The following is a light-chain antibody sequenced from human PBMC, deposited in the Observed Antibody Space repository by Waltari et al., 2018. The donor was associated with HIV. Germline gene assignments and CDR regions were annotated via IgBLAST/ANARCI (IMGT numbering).Light chain of an antibody. J-gene: IGLJ2*01. V-gene: IGLV1-40*01. CDR1: SSNIGAGYD. CDR2: GNL. Sequence: QSVLTQPPSVSGAPGQRVTISCTGSSSNIGAGYDVHWYQQLPGTAPKLLIYGNLNRPSGVPDRFSGPKSGTSASLAITGLQAEYEADYYCQSYDSSLSGSRVFGGGTKLTVL. CDR3: QSYDSSLSGSRV.